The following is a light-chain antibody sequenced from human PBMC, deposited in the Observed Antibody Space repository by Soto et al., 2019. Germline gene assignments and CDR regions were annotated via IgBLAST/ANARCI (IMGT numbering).Light chain of an antibody. V-gene: IGKV1-39*01. CDR1: QSISSY. CDR2: AAS. Sequence: DIQMTQSPSSLSASVGDRVTITCRPSQSISSYLNWYQQKPGKAPKLLIYAASSLQSGVPSRFSGSGSGTDFTLTISSLQPEDFATYYCQQSYSTLEYTFGQGTKLEIK. CDR3: QQSYSTLEYT. J-gene: IGKJ2*01.